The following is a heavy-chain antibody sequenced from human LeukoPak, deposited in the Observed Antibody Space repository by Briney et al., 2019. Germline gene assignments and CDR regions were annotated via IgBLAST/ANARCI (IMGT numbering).Heavy chain of an antibody. CDR1: GFTFSSYS. CDR2: ISSSSSYI. J-gene: IGHJ6*03. CDR3: ARCPLTGDQDYYYYYYMDV. Sequence: PGGSLRLSCAASGFTFSSYSMDWVRQAPGKGLEWVSSISSSSSYIYYADSVKGRFTISRDNAKNSLYLQMNSLRAEDTAVYYCARCPLTGDQDYYYYYYMDVWGKGTTVTVSS. V-gene: IGHV3-21*01. D-gene: IGHD7-27*01.